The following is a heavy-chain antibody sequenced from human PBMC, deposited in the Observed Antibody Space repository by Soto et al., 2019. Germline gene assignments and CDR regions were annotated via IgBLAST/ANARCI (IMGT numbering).Heavy chain of an antibody. J-gene: IGHJ4*02. Sequence: ASVKVSCKASGGTFGSYTSRWVRQAPGQGLEWMGKINPSGGRTSYAQKFQGRVTMTRDTSTSTVYMELSSLRSEDTAVYYCARDYGSGSSTMGDYWGQGTLLTVSS. V-gene: IGHV1-46*01. CDR3: ARDYGSGSSTMGDY. D-gene: IGHD3-10*01. CDR1: GGTFGSYT. CDR2: INPSGGRT.